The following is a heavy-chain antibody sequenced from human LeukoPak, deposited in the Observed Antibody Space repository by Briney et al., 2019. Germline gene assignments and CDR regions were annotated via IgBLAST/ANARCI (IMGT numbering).Heavy chain of an antibody. CDR1: GFRFSSYA. Sequence: GGSLRLACAASGFRFSSYAMSWVREAPGEGLEWGSAISGSGVSTYYADSVKGRFTVSRDNSKNTLYLQMNSLRAEDTAVYYCAKDFEVGGFDAFDIWGQGTMVTVSS. CDR3: AKDFEVGGFDAFDI. V-gene: IGHV3-23*01. D-gene: IGHD3-16*01. J-gene: IGHJ3*02. CDR2: ISGSGVST.